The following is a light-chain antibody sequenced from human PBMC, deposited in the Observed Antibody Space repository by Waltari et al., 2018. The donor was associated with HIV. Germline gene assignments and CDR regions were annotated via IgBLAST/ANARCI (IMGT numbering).Light chain of an antibody. CDR3: QHYNNWPIT. J-gene: IGKJ4*01. CDR2: GAS. V-gene: IGKV3D-15*01. CDR1: QSVSNN. Sequence: EIVMTQSPVTLSVSPGERAPLSCWASQSVSNNLAWYQQKPGQAPRLLIYGASTRATGTPARFSASGSGTEFTLTISSLQSEDFAVYHCQHYNNWPITFGGGTKVEIK.